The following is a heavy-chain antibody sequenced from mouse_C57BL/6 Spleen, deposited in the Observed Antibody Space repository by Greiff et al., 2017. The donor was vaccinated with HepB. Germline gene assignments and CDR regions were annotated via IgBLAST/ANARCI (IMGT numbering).Heavy chain of an antibody. CDR2: IDPNSGGT. CDR3: ARREDYGRTWFAY. Sequence: QVQLKESGAELVKPGASVKLSCKASGYTFTSYWMHWVKQRPGRGLEWIGRIDPNSGGTKYNEKFKSKATLTVDKPSSTAYMQLSSLTSEDAAVYYCARREDYGRTWFAYWGQGTLVPVSA. D-gene: IGHD1-2*01. CDR1: GYTFTSYW. V-gene: IGHV1-72*01. J-gene: IGHJ3*01.